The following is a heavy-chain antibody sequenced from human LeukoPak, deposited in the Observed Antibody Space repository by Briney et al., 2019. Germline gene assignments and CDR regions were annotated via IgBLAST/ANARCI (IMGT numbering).Heavy chain of an antibody. J-gene: IGHJ4*02. V-gene: IGHV3-30*03. Sequence: PGGSLRLSCAPSGFTFSRHGMHWVRQAPGKGLEWVAIISSDGSRKYYAHSVEGRSTISRDNSKNTLYLQMDSLRAEDTAVYYCARDRAWNYFDYWGQGTLVTVSS. CDR2: ISSDGSRK. D-gene: IGHD3-3*01. CDR1: GFTFSRHG. CDR3: ARDRAWNYFDY.